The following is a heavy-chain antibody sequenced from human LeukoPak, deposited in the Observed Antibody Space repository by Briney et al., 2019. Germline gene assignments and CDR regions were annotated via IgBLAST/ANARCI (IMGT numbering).Heavy chain of an antibody. J-gene: IGHJ6*03. CDR2: INPNSGGT. CDR1: GYTFTGYY. V-gene: IGHV1-2*02. D-gene: IGHD6-25*01. CDR3: ARGPIAAAFYYYYMDV. Sequence: ASVKVSCKASGYTFTGYYMHWVRQAPGLGLEWMGWINPNSGGTNYAQKFQGRVTMTRDTSISTAYMELSRLRSDDTAVYYCARGPIAAAFYYYYMDVWGKGTTVTISS.